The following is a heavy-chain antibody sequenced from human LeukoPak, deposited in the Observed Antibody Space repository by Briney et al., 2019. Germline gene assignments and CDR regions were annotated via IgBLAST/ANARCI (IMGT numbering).Heavy chain of an antibody. V-gene: IGHV3-30*03. CDR1: GFTFSDFG. CDR2: ISHDGNSK. CDR3: ARSSTPFDC. J-gene: IGHJ4*02. Sequence: PGGSLRLSCAASGFTFSDFGMHWVRQAPGKGLESVAVISHDGNSKYSADSVKGRFTISRDNAKNTLYLQMNSLRAEDTAVYYCARSSTPFDCWGQGTLVSVSS. D-gene: IGHD2-2*01.